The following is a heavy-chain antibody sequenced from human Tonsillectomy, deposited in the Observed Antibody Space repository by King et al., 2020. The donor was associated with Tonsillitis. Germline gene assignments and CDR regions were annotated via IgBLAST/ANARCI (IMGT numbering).Heavy chain of an antibody. V-gene: IGHV4-59*01. J-gene: IGHJ6*02. CDR1: GGSISSYY. D-gene: IGHD3-22*01. CDR2: IYYSGST. CDR3: AREDYDSSGYYYAMDV. Sequence: QLQESGPGLVKPSETLSLTCTVSGGSISSYYWSWIRQPPGKGLEWLGYIYYSGSTNYNPSLKSRVTISVDTSKNQFSLKLSSVTAADTAVYYCAREDYDSSGYYYAMDVWGQGTTVTVSS.